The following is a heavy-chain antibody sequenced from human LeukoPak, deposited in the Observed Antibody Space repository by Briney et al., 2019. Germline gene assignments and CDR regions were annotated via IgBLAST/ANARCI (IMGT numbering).Heavy chain of an antibody. V-gene: IGHV3-9*01. D-gene: IGHD3-10*01. Sequence: GGSLRLSCAASGFTFYDYAMHWVRQAPGKGLEWVSGITWNSGTIGYAASVKGRFTISRDNAKNSLYLQMNSLRAEDTALYYCARGYYAASVRFDYWGRGTLVTVSS. CDR2: ITWNSGTI. CDR3: ARGYYAASVRFDY. CDR1: GFTFYDYA. J-gene: IGHJ4*02.